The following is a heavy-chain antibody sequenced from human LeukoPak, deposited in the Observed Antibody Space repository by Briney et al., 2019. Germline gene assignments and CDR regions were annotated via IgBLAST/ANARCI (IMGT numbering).Heavy chain of an antibody. CDR1: GFTFSSYA. CDR3: ARSKSSIAAAGFDP. V-gene: IGHV3-30*04. D-gene: IGHD6-13*01. Sequence: GGSLRLSCAASGFTFSSYAMHWVRQAPGKGLEWVAVMSYDGSNKYYADSVKGRFTISRDNSKNTLYLQMNSLRAEDTAVYYCARSKSSIAAAGFDPWGQGTLVTVSS. CDR2: MSYDGSNK. J-gene: IGHJ5*02.